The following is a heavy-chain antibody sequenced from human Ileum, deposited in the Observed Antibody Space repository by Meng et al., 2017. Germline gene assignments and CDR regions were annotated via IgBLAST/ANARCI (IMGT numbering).Heavy chain of an antibody. CDR3: AHIFDS. V-gene: IGHV4-4*02. J-gene: IGHJ4*02. Sequence: QWRLQASGPGRVGPSGTLSLTCAVSGRSISSSAWWSWVRQPPGKGLEWIAEMNLGGSPNYNPSLKSRVTMSVDKSNDHLSLQLTSVTAADTAVYYCAHIFDSWGQGTLVTVSS. CDR1: GRSISSSAW. CDR2: MNLGGSP.